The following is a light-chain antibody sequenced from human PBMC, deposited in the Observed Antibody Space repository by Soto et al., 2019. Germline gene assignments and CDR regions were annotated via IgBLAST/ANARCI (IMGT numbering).Light chain of an antibody. CDR2: AAS. V-gene: IGKV1-39*01. Sequence: DIQMTQSPSSLSASVGDRVTITCRASQSISGYLNWYQQKRGKAPKLLIYAASTLQSGVPSRFRGSGSGTDFTLTISSLQPEDFATYYCQQSSSTLFTFGPGTSVDI. CDR3: QQSSSTLFT. J-gene: IGKJ3*01. CDR1: QSISGY.